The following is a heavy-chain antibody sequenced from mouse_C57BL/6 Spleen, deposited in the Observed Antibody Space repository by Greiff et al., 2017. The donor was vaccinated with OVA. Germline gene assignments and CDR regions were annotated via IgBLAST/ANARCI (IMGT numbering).Heavy chain of an antibody. CDR3: ARDGDPREAFDY. CDR2: ISDGGSYT. J-gene: IGHJ2*01. V-gene: IGHV5-4*01. CDR1: GFTFSSYA. D-gene: IGHD3-3*01. Sequence: EVQRVESGGGLVKPGGSLKLSCAASGFTFSSYAMSWVRQTPEKRLEWVATISDGGSYTYYPDNVKGRFTISRDNAKNNLYLQMSHLKSEDTAMYYCARDGDPREAFDYWGQGTTLTVSS.